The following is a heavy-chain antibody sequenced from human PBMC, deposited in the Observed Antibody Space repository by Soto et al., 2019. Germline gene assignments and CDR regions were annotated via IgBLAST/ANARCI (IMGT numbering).Heavy chain of an antibody. V-gene: IGHV4-39*01. CDR1: GGSISSSSYY. Sequence: SETLSLTCTVSGGSISSSSYYWGWIRQPPGKGLEWIGSIYYSGSTYYNPSLKSRVTISVDTSKNQFSLKLSSVTAADTAVYYCARSPEITGDDYWGQGTLVTVSS. CDR2: IYYSGST. D-gene: IGHD7-27*01. J-gene: IGHJ4*02. CDR3: ARSPEITGDDY.